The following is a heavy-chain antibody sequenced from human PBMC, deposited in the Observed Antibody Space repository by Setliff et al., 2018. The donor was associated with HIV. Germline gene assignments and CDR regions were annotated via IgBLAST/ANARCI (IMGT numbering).Heavy chain of an antibody. Sequence: SGPTLVNPTQTLTLTCTFSGLSLSTSGVGVGWIRQSPGKALEWLAFIYWNNNKHYSTSLKSRLTVTKDTSKNRVVFTMTNMDPVDTATYNCAYSGRQLRGPYFDFWGQGTPVTVSS. CDR1: GLSLSTSGVG. D-gene: IGHD1-1*01. CDR3: AYSGRQLRGPYFDF. V-gene: IGHV2-5*01. CDR2: IYWNNNK. J-gene: IGHJ4*02.